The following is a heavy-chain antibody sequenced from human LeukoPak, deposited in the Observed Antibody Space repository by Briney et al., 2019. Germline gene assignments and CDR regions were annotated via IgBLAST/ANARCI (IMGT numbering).Heavy chain of an antibody. V-gene: IGHV1-69*13. Sequence: GASVKVSCKTSGGSFAGYAVHWVRQAPGQRLEYMGHIIPMFGKADSSQSFQGRVAISADQSTNTAYMELSSLRSEDTAVYYCATPGTLPFGGVIYFWGQGTLVTVSS. D-gene: IGHD3-16*01. J-gene: IGHJ4*02. CDR2: IIPMFGKA. CDR1: GGSFAGYA. CDR3: ATPGTLPFGGVIYF.